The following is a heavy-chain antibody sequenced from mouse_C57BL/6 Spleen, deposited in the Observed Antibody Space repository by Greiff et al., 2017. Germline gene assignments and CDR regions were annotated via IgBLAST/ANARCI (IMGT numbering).Heavy chain of an antibody. V-gene: IGHV1-39*01. CDR3: ARGPYGEAWFAY. CDR2: ISPNYGTT. CDR1: GYSFTDYN. D-gene: IGHD1-1*02. Sequence: EVQLQQSGPGLVKPGASVKISCTASGYSFTDYNMNWVKQSNGKSLEWIGVISPNYGTTSYNQKFKGKATVSVDQSSSTAYMQLNSLTSEDSAVYYCARGPYGEAWFAYWGQGTLVTVSA. J-gene: IGHJ3*01.